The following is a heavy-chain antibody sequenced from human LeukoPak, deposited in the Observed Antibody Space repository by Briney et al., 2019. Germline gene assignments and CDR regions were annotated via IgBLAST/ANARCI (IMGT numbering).Heavy chain of an antibody. CDR3: ARLRQQLGRGYYFDY. CDR1: GYTFTSYD. V-gene: IGHV1-8*02. J-gene: IGHJ4*02. CDR2: MNPNSGNT. Sequence: ASVKVSCKASGYTFTSYDINWVRQATGQGLEWMGWMNPNSGNTGYAQKLQGRVTMTTDTSTSTAYMELRSLRSDDTAVYYCARLRQQLGRGYYFDYWGQGTLVTVSS. D-gene: IGHD6-13*01.